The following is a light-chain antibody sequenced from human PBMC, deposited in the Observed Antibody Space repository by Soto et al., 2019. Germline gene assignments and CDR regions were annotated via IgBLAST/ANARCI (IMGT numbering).Light chain of an antibody. V-gene: IGLV2-14*01. J-gene: IGLJ3*02. CDR3: SSYTGSDSWV. Sequence: QCALTQPASVSGSPGQSITISCTGTTSDVGGFNYVSWYQQHPGKAPKLMIYEVSNRPSGVSNRFSGSKSGNTASLTISGLQAEDEADYYCSSYTGSDSWVFGGGTKLTVL. CDR1: TSDVGGFNY. CDR2: EVS.